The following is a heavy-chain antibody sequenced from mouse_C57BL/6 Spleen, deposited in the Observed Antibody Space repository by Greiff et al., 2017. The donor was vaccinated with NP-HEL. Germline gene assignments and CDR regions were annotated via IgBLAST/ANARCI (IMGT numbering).Heavy chain of an antibody. D-gene: IGHD2-4*01. CDR2: IDPSDSYT. Sequence: QVQLQQSGAELVMPGASVKLSCKASGYTFTSYWMHWVKQRPGQGLEWIGEIDPSDSYTNYNQKFKGKSTLTVDKSSSTAYMQLSSLTSEDSAVYYCARHYDYDWFAYWGQGTLVTVSA. V-gene: IGHV1-69*01. J-gene: IGHJ3*01. CDR1: GYTFTSYW. CDR3: ARHYDYDWFAY.